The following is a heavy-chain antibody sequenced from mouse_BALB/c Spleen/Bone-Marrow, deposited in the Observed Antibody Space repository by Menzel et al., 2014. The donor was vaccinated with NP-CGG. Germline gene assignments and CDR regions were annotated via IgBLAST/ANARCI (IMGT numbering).Heavy chain of an antibody. V-gene: IGHV3-2*02. CDR3: ARWDYGDYAMDY. CDR2: ISYSSST. Sequence: EVHLVESGPGLVKPSQSLSLTCTVTGYSITSDYAWNWIRQFQGNKLEWMGYISYSSSTNYNPSLKSRISITRDTSKNQFFLHLDSVTAEDTATYYCARWDYGDYAMDYWGHGTSVTVSS. J-gene: IGHJ4*01. D-gene: IGHD1-2*01. CDR1: GYSITSDYA.